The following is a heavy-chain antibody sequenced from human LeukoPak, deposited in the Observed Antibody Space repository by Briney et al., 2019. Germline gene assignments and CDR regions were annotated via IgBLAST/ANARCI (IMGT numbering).Heavy chain of an antibody. CDR1: GYTLTELS. CDR2: IIPIFGTA. V-gene: IGHV1-69*13. J-gene: IGHJ4*02. Sequence: SVKVSCKVSGYTLTELSMHWVRQAPGQGLEWMGGIIPIFGTANYAQKFQGRVTITADESTSTAYMELSSLRSEDTAVYYCARENDYGTGYWGQGTLATVSS. D-gene: IGHD4-17*01. CDR3: ARENDYGTGY.